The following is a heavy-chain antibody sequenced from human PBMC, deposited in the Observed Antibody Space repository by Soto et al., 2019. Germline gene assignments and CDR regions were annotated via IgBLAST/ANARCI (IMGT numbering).Heavy chain of an antibody. CDR1: GGFVSSGSYY. CDR2: MSHSGGT. Sequence: QVQLQQWGAGLLKPSETLSLTCAVYGGFVSSGSYYWSWIRQPPGKGLEWIGEMSHSGGTHFNPSLKIRVTISVDTSKNHFSLKMSPVAAADTALYYCARVERGTATTVVDAFDIWGPGTMVTVSS. J-gene: IGHJ3*02. CDR3: ARVERGTATTVVDAFDI. V-gene: IGHV4-34*01. D-gene: IGHD1-1*01.